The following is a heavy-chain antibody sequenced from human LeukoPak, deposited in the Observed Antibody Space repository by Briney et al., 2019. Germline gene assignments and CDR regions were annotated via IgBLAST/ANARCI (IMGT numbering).Heavy chain of an antibody. CDR1: GFTFSSYA. CDR2: INGGNGGST. D-gene: IGHD4-23*01. V-gene: IGHV3-64*01. CDR3: ARASTTVITRGHFDY. J-gene: IGHJ4*02. Sequence: GGSLRLSCAASGFTFSSYAMHWVRQTPGKGLEYVSAINGGNGGSTYYANSVKGRFTISRDNSKNTLYLQMGSLRGEDMAVYYCARASTTVITRGHFDYWVQGTLVTVSS.